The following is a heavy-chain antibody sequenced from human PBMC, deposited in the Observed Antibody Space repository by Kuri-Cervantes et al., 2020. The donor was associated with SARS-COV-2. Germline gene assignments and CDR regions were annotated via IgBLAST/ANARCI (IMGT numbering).Heavy chain of an antibody. CDR2: ISSSGSTI. Sequence: GESLKISCAASGFTFSSYEMNWVRQAPGKGLEWVSYISSSGSTIYYADSVKGRFTISRDNAKNSLYLQMNSLRVEDTAVYYCARGTVSGWYSQGRPDYWGQGTLVTVSS. CDR3: ARGTVSGWYSQGRPDY. CDR1: GFTFSSYE. D-gene: IGHD6-19*01. J-gene: IGHJ4*02. V-gene: IGHV3-48*03.